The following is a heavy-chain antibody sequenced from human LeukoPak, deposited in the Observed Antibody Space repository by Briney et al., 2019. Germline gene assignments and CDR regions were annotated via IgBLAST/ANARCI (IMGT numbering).Heavy chain of an antibody. CDR1: GFTFSTYT. J-gene: IGHJ4*02. V-gene: IGHV3-21*01. D-gene: IGHD3-3*01. CDR2: ISSSSTYI. CDR3: ASQIFGVAHVY. Sequence: GSLRLSCAASGFTFSTYTMNWVRQAPGKGLEWVASISSSSTYINYADSPEGRFTISRDNAKNSLYLQMNSLRAEDTAVYYCASQIFGVAHVYWGQGTLVTVSS.